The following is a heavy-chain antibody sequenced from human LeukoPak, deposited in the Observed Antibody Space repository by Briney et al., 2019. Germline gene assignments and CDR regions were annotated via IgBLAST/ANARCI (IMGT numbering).Heavy chain of an antibody. Sequence: GRSLRLSCAASGFTFSSYGMHWVRQAPGKGLEWVAVIWYDGSNKYYADSVEGRFTISRDNSKNTLYLQMNSLRAEDTAVYYCARDNKIQLAYTDYWGQGTLVTVSS. J-gene: IGHJ4*02. CDR1: GFTFSSYG. CDR3: ARDNKIQLAYTDY. V-gene: IGHV3-33*01. CDR2: IWYDGSNK. D-gene: IGHD5-18*01.